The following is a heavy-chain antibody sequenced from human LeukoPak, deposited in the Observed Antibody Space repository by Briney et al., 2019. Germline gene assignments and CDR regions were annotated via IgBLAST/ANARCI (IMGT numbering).Heavy chain of an antibody. D-gene: IGHD6-13*01. J-gene: IGHJ4*02. CDR1: TSR. CDR3: ALYSSTWY. Sequence: ASVKVSCKATSRISWVRQAPGQGLEWMGIINPTGGSTTYAQKFQGRVTMTMDTSTSTVFMEVNSLRSEDTAVYYCALYSSTWYWGQGTLVTVSS. V-gene: IGHV1-46*01. CDR2: INPTGGST.